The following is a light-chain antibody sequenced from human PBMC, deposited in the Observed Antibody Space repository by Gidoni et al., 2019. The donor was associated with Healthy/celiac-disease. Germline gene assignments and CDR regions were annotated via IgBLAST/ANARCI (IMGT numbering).Light chain of an antibody. CDR2: VNS. Sequence: QSVLPQPPSVSAAPGQRLTISCTGSSSNIGAGFVVHWYQQRPGTAPKLLIYVNSSRPSGVPDRFSGSKSDASASLAIAELQAEDRADYYCQSYDSNLSGFYVFGTGTKVTVL. V-gene: IGLV1-40*01. CDR3: QSYDSNLSGFYV. J-gene: IGLJ1*01. CDR1: SSNIGAGFV.